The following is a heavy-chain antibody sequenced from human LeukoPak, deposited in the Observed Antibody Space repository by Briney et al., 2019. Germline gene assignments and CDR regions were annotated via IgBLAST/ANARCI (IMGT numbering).Heavy chain of an antibody. Sequence: GGSLRLSCAASGFTFSSYAMSWVRQAPGKGLEWVSAISGSGGSTYYADSVKGQFTISRDNSKNTLYLQMNSLRAEDTAVYYCAKDLSSSWYYYYGMDVWGQGTTVTVSS. J-gene: IGHJ6*02. CDR1: GFTFSSYA. CDR3: AKDLSSSWYYYYGMDV. CDR2: ISGSGGST. D-gene: IGHD6-13*01. V-gene: IGHV3-23*01.